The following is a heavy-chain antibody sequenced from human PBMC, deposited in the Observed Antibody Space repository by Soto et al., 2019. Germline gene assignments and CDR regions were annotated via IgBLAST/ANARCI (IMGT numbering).Heavy chain of an antibody. CDR3: ARGGRFFEWLFDY. CDR1: GGSISSSNW. J-gene: IGHJ4*02. D-gene: IGHD3-3*01. Sequence: SETLSLTCAVSGGSISSSNWWSWVRQPPGKGLECIGEIYHSGSTNYNPSLKSRVTISVHKSKNQFSLKLSSVTAADTAVYYCARGGRFFEWLFDYGGQGALVTVSS. CDR2: IYHSGST. V-gene: IGHV4-4*02.